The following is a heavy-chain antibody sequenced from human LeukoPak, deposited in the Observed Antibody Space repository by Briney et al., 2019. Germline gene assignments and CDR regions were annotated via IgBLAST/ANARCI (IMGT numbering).Heavy chain of an antibody. CDR2: INPHSGGT. CDR3: AVLRTYYIDD. CDR1: GYTFTGYY. V-gene: IGHV1-2*06. Sequence: ASVKVSCKASGYTFTGYYMHWVRQAPGQGREWMGRINPHSGGTNYAQKFQGRVTMTRDTSISTAYMELSRLRSEETAVYYCAVLRTYYIDDWGQGTLVTVSS. J-gene: IGHJ4*02. D-gene: IGHD2/OR15-2a*01.